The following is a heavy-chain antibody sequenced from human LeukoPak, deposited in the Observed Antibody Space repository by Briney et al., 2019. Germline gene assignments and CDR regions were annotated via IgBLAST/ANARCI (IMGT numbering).Heavy chain of an antibody. Sequence: SETLSLTCAVYGGSFSGYYWSWIRQPPGKGLEWIGEINHSGSTNYNPSLKSRVTISVDTSKNQFSLKLSSVTAADTAVYYSARLRDFINWFDPWGQGTLVTVSS. CDR1: GGSFSGYY. CDR2: INHSGST. CDR3: ARLRDFINWFDP. J-gene: IGHJ5*02. V-gene: IGHV4-34*01. D-gene: IGHD3-3*01.